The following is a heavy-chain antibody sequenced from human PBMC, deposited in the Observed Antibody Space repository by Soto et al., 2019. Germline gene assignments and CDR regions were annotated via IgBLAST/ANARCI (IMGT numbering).Heavy chain of an antibody. Sequence: GGSLRLSCAASGFTFSSYWMSWVRQAPGKGLEWVANIKQDGSEKYYVDSVKGRFTISRDNAKNSLYLQMNSLRAEDTAVYYCVRSHSKPRPDTGFRYSGAFDIWGQGTMVTVSS. CDR2: IKQDGSEK. CDR3: VRSHSKPRPDTGFRYSGAFDI. D-gene: IGHD2-15*01. V-gene: IGHV3-7*03. CDR1: GFTFSSYW. J-gene: IGHJ3*02.